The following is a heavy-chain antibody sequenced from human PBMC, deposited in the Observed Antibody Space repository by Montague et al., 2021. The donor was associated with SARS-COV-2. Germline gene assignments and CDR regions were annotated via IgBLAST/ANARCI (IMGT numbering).Heavy chain of an antibody. CDR3: ARVARYCTNGVCQTYYYYGRDV. CDR2: MYYSGST. CDR1: GGSTNYYY. J-gene: IGHJ6*02. Sequence: SETLSLTCIVSGGSTNYYYWSWIRQSPGKGLEWIGYMYYSGSTNYNPSLKSRVTMSIDRSKNQFSLKLRSVTAADTAVYYCARVARYCTNGVCQTYYYYGRDVWGQGTTVTVSS. V-gene: IGHV4-59*01. D-gene: IGHD2-8*01.